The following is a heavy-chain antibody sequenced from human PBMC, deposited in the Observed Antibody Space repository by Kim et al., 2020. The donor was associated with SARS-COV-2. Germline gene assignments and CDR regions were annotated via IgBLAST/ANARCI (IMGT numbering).Heavy chain of an antibody. CDR1: GGSISSSSYY. J-gene: IGHJ5*02. CDR3: ARVGVTMIVVVPGLFDP. V-gene: IGHV4-39*01. D-gene: IGHD3-22*01. Sequence: SETLSLTCTVSGGSISSSSYYWGWIRQPPGKGLEWIGSIYYSGSTYYNPSLKSRVTISVDTSKNQFSLKLSSVTAADTAVYYCARVGVTMIVVVPGLFDPWGQGTLVTVSS. CDR2: IYYSGST.